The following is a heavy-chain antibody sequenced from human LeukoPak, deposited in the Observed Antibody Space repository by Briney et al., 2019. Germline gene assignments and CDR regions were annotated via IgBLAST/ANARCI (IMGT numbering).Heavy chain of an antibody. V-gene: IGHV3-23*01. CDR2: ITAGHYST. CDR1: GFNLGSFA. J-gene: IGHJ5*02. Sequence: GGSLRLSCAASGFNLGSFAMTWVRQAPGKGLERLSSITAGHYSTYNTDSVKGRFTISRDDSKNTLYLQMNSLRADDTAVYYCTKDPNGDYVGAFDPWGQGTLVTVSS. D-gene: IGHD4-17*01. CDR3: TKDPNGDYVGAFDP.